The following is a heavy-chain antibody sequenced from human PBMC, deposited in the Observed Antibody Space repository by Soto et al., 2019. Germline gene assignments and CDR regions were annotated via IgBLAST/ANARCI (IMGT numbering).Heavy chain of an antibody. Sequence: HLVQSGPEVKKPGASITVSCKTSGDTFTNFGLSWVRQAPGQGLEWMGWIATYNSNRHYAQKFQGRLTLTTDTSTTTAYMELKSLGYDDTAVYYGARVLRGVVNWFDHWGQGNLVTVSS. CDR1: GDTFTNFG. CDR3: ARVLRGVVNWFDH. D-gene: IGHD3-10*01. V-gene: IGHV1-18*01. J-gene: IGHJ5*02. CDR2: IATYNSNR.